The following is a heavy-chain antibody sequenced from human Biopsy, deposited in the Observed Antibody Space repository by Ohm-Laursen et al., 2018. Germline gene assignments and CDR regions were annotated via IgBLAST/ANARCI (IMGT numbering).Heavy chain of an antibody. CDR2: IYYYGIT. CDR3: ARVAGGYAYYYGMDV. D-gene: IGHD5-12*01. CDR1: GYSVTNDYY. J-gene: IGHJ6*02. V-gene: IGHV4-38-2*01. Sequence: SETLSLTWAVSGYSVTNDYYWGWIRQPPGKGLEWIGNIYYYGITYYTPSLKGRVAMSVDTSKNQFSLRLTSVTAADTAVYYCARVAGGYAYYYGMDVWGQGTTVIVSS.